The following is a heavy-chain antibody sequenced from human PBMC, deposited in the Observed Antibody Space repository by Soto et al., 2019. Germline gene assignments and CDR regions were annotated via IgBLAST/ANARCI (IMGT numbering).Heavy chain of an antibody. Sequence: QVQLVESGGGVVQPGRSLRLSCAASGFTFSSYGMHWVRQAPGKGLEWVAVISYDGSNKYYADSVKGRFTISRDNSKNTLYQQMNSLRAEDTAGYYCARNSYYDFWRGFDPWGQGTLVTVSS. J-gene: IGHJ5*02. CDR1: GFTFSSYG. CDR3: ARNSYYDFWRGFDP. D-gene: IGHD3-3*01. CDR2: ISYDGSNK. V-gene: IGHV3-30*03.